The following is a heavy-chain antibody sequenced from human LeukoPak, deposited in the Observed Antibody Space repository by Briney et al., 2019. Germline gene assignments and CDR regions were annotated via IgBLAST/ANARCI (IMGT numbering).Heavy chain of an antibody. J-gene: IGHJ6*03. Sequence: GGSLRLSCAASGFTFSSYWMSWVRQAPGKGLEWVANIKQDGSEKYYVDSVKGRFTISRDNAKNSLYLQMNSLRAEDTAVYYCARAPSYGSGTHTLNYYYYYYMDVWGKGTTATVSS. CDR3: ARAPSYGSGTHTLNYYYYYYMDV. CDR1: GFTFSSYW. V-gene: IGHV3-7*01. D-gene: IGHD3-10*01. CDR2: IKQDGSEK.